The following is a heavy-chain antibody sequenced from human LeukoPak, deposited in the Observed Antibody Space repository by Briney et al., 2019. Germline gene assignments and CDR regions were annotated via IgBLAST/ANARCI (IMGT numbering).Heavy chain of an antibody. Sequence: PSETLSLTCAVYGGSFSGYYWSWIRQPPGKGLEWIGEINHSGSTNYNPSLKSRVTISVDTSKNQFSLKLSSVTAADMAVYYCARRRHYYGSGSPFDYWGQGTLVTVSS. CDR3: ARRRHYYGSGSPFDY. CDR2: INHSGST. J-gene: IGHJ4*02. V-gene: IGHV4-34*01. CDR1: GGSFSGYY. D-gene: IGHD3-10*01.